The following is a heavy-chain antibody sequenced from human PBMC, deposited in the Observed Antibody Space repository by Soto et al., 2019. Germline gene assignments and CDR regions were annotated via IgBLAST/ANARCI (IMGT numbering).Heavy chain of an antibody. J-gene: IGHJ4*02. D-gene: IGHD2-15*01. CDR1: GFTFDDHA. V-gene: IGHV3-9*01. Sequence: EVQLGESGGGLVQPGRSLRLSCAASGFTFDDHAMHWVRQVPGKGLEWVSGISWNSVSIGYADSVRGRFTISRDNAKNSLFLQMNSLRAEDTALYYCAKDMRGRVEGLFDYWGQGTVVTVSS. CDR2: ISWNSVSI. CDR3: AKDMRGRVEGLFDY.